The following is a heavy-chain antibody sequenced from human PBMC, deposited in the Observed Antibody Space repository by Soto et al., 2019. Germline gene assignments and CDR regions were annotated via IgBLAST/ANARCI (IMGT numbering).Heavy chain of an antibody. D-gene: IGHD2-15*01. V-gene: IGHV4-34*01. Sequence: QVQLQQWGAGLLTPSETLSLTCAVNGGSFSAYYWTWIRQPPGRGLEWIGEIDHSGSTNYNPSLESRVTISIDTAKNRFYLNVTSVTAADTAVYYCVRGLRYSGMDVWGQGTTVTVS. CDR2: IDHSGST. J-gene: IGHJ6*02. CDR1: GGSFSAYY. CDR3: VRGLRYSGMDV.